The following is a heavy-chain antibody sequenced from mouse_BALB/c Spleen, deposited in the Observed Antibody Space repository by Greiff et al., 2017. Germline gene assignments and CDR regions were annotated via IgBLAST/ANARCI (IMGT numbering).Heavy chain of an antibody. D-gene: IGHD2-14*01. CDR1: GFTFSSFG. CDR2: ISSGSSTI. V-gene: IGHV5-17*02. Sequence: LVESGGGLVQPGGSRKLSCAASGFTFSSFGMHWVRQAPEKGLEWVAYISSGSSTIYYADTVKGRFTISRDNPKNTLFLQMTSLRSEDTAMYYCARARYDYAMDYWGQGTSVTVSS. CDR3: ARARYDYAMDY. J-gene: IGHJ4*01.